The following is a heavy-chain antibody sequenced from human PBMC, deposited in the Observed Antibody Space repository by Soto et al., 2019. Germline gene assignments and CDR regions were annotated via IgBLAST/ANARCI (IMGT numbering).Heavy chain of an antibody. D-gene: IGHD3-10*01. J-gene: IGHJ6*02. CDR3: ARGLDGSGSYYNSGYYYYGMDV. CDR2: INHSGST. Sequence: QVQLQQWGAGLLKPSETLSLTCAVYGGSFSGYYWRWIRQPPGKRLEWIGEINHSGSTNYNPSLKSRVTISVDTSKNQFSLKLSSVTAADTAVYYCARGLDGSGSYYNSGYYYYGMDVWGQGTTVTVSS. CDR1: GGSFSGYY. V-gene: IGHV4-34*01.